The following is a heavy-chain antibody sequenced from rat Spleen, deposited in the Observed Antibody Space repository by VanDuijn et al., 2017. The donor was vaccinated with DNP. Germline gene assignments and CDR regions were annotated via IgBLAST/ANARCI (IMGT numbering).Heavy chain of an antibody. CDR3: TRGYYDGSYYYSY. D-gene: IGHD1-12*02. V-gene: IGHV5S13*01. CDR1: GFTFSNYG. CDR2: ISASGGST. J-gene: IGHJ2*01. Sequence: EVQLVESGGGLVQPGRSLKFSCAASGFTFSNYGMAWVRQAPKKGLEWVASISASGGSTSYRDSVKGRFTISRDNAKSTLYLQMNSLRSEDTATYYCTRGYYDGSYYYSYWGQGVMVTVSS.